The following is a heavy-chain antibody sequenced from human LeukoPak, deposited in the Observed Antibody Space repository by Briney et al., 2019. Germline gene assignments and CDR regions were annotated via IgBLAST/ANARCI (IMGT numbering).Heavy chain of an antibody. D-gene: IGHD2-8*01. CDR2: IYYSGST. CDR1: GGSISSYY. Sequence: SETLSLTCTVSGGSISSYYWSWIRQPPGKGLEWIGYIYYSGSTNYNPSLKSRVTISVDTSKNQFSLKLSSVTAADTAVYYCAREGYCTNGVCYRPNWFDPWGQGTLVTVSS. CDR3: AREGYCTNGVCYRPNWFDP. V-gene: IGHV4-59*01. J-gene: IGHJ5*02.